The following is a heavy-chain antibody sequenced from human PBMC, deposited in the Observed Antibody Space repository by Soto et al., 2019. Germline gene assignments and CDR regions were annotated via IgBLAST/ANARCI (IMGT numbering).Heavy chain of an antibody. CDR2: ISYDGSNK. J-gene: IGHJ4*02. D-gene: IGHD4-17*01. CDR1: GFTFSSYG. CDR3: AKAYYGGNTGPFDY. Sequence: GGSLRLSCAASGFTFSSYGMHWVRQAPGKGLEWVAVISYDGSNKYYADSVKGRFTISRDNSKNTLYLQMNSLRAEDTAVYYCAKAYYGGNTGPFDYWGQGTLVTSPQ. V-gene: IGHV3-30*18.